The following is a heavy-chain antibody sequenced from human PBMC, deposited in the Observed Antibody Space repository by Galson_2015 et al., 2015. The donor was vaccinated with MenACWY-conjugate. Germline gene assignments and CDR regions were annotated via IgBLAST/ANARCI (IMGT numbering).Heavy chain of an antibody. J-gene: IGHJ4*02. CDR2: TYYRSQWNN. D-gene: IGHD1-26*01. CDR3: AREESGTYSVAY. Sequence: ISGDSVSSNTAAWNWIRQSPSRGLEWLGRTYYRSQWNNDYTISVRGRITINPDTSKNQVSLHLNSVTPEDTAVYYCAREESGTYSVAYWGQGTLVTVSS. V-gene: IGHV6-1*01. CDR1: GDSVSSNTAA.